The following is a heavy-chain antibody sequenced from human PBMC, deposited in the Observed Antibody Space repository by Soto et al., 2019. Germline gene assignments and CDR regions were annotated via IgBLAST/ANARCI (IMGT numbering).Heavy chain of an antibody. Sequence: ASVKVSCKASGYTFTGYYMHWVRQAPGQGLEWMGWINPNSGGTKYAQKFQGRVTMTRDTSISTAYMELSSLRSDDTAMYYCAKDPGASYNWFDPWGQGTLVTVSS. CDR2: INPNSGGT. V-gene: IGHV1-2*02. CDR3: AKDPGASYNWFDP. D-gene: IGHD1-26*01. CDR1: GYTFTGYY. J-gene: IGHJ5*02.